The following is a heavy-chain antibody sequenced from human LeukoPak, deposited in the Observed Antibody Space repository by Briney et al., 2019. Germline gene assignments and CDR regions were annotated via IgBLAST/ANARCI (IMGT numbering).Heavy chain of an antibody. V-gene: IGHV3-9*01. Sequence: GGSLRLSCAASGFSLEAYGMYWVRQAPGKGLEWVSGITWNSDDMAYADSVKGRFTISRDNAKNCLYLQMNSLTVEDTALYYCTRVTSWRTGFDYWGQGTLVTVSS. CDR2: ITWNSDDM. CDR3: TRVTSWRTGFDY. D-gene: IGHD1-1*01. CDR1: GFSLEAYG. J-gene: IGHJ4*02.